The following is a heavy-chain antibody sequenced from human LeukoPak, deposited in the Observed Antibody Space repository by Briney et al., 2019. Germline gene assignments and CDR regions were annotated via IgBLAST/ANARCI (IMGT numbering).Heavy chain of an antibody. V-gene: IGHV1-69*01. J-gene: IGHJ3*01. CDR1: GGTISNYV. D-gene: IGHD1-26*01. CDR2: IIPIFTTA. Sequence: ASVKVSCKAAGGTISNYVISWARQAPGQGLEWMGGIIPIFTTANYAQKFQGRVTITADESTSTAYMELSSLRSEDTAVYYCARGPQVGAFDLWGQGTMVTVSS. CDR3: ARGPQVGAFDL.